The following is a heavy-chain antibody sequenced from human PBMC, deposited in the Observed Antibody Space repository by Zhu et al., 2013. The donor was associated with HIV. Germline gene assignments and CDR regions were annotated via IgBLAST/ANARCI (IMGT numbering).Heavy chain of an antibody. CDR2: IIPIFGTA. V-gene: IGHV1-69*01. J-gene: IGHJ6*02. D-gene: IGHD3-22*01. CDR1: GGTFSSYA. CDR3: ARGSSYYYDSSGYPPYGMDV. Sequence: QVQLVQSGAEVKKPGSSVKVSCKASGGTFSSYAISWVRQAPGQGLEWMGGIIPIFGTANYAQKFQGRVTITADESTSTAYMELSSLRSEDTAVYYCARGSSYYYDSSGYPPYGMDVWGQGTTVTVSS.